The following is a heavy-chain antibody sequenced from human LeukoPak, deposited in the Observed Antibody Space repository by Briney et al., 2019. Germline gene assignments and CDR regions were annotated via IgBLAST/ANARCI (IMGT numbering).Heavy chain of an antibody. D-gene: IGHD2-21*02. CDR2: IYYSGST. Sequence: PSETLSLTCTVSGGSISSSSYYWGWIRQPPGKGLEWIGSIYYSGSTYYNPSLKSRVTISVGTSKNQFSLKLGSVTAADTAVYYCARLAYCGGDCYRNFDYWGQGTLVTVSS. CDR3: ARLAYCGGDCYRNFDY. V-gene: IGHV4-39*07. J-gene: IGHJ4*02. CDR1: GGSISSSSYY.